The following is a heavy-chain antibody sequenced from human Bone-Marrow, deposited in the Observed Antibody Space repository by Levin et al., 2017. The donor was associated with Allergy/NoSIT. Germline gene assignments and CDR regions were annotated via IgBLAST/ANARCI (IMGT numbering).Heavy chain of an antibody. V-gene: IGHV3-74*01. Sequence: GESLKISCAASGFTLSSHWMHWVRQAPGKGLVWVSRISGDGTRTSYADSVRGRFTISRDNAKSTLYLQINSLRVEDTAVYYCTRRAREVWFGDDDYCYHWGQGILVSVSS. D-gene: IGHD3-10*01. CDR2: ISGDGTRT. CDR1: GFTLSSHW. CDR3: TRRAREVWFGDDDYCYH. J-gene: IGHJ4*02.